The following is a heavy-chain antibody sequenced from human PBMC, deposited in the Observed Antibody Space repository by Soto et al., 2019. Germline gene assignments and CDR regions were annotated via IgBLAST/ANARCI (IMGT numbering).Heavy chain of an antibody. CDR2: IYYSGST. Sequence: SETLSLTCTVPGGSISSSRYYWGWIRQPPGKGLEWIGSIYYSGSTYYNPSLKSRVTISVDTSKNQFSLKLSSVTAADTAVYYCARSGYCSGCRCYAGNYYYMDVWGKGTTV. CDR3: ARSGYCSGCRCYAGNYYYMDV. V-gene: IGHV4-39*01. D-gene: IGHD2-15*01. J-gene: IGHJ6*03. CDR1: GGSISSSRYY.